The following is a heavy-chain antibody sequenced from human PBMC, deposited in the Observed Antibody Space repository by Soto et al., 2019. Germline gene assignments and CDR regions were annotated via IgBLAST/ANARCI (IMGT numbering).Heavy chain of an antibody. CDR2: ISAYNGNT. CDR1: GYTFTSYG. D-gene: IGHD3-3*01. J-gene: IGHJ6*02. Sequence: GASVKVSCKASGYTFTSYGISWVRQAPGQGLEWMGWISAYNGNTNYAQKLQGRVTMTTDTSTSTAYMELRSLRSDDTAVYYCARTDFWSGYYPQWMDVWGQGTTVTVSS. CDR3: ARTDFWSGYYPQWMDV. V-gene: IGHV1-18*01.